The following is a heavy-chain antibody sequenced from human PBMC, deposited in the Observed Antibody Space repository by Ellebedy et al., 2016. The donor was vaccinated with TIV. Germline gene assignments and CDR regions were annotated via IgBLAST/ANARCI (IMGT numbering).Heavy chain of an antibody. J-gene: IGHJ4*02. CDR2: IYYSGST. CDR1: GGSISSSSYY. V-gene: IGHV4-39*01. D-gene: IGHD5-12*01. CDR3: ARHGPDSGPSPLDY. Sequence: MPSETLSLTCPVSGGSISSSSYYWGWIRQPPGKGLEWIGSIYYSGSTYYNPSLKSRVTISVDTSKNQFSLKLSSVTAADTAVYYCARHGPDSGPSPLDYWGQGTLVTVSS.